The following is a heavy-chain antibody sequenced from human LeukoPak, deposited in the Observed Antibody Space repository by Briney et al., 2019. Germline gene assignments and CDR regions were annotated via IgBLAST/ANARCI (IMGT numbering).Heavy chain of an antibody. CDR2: IYYSGST. Sequence: SQTLSLTCTVSGGSISSGDYYWSWIRQPPGKGLEWIGYIYYSGSTYYNPSLKSRVTISVDTSKNQFSLKLSSVTAADTAVYYCARAQRDYDFWSGSYYYGMDVWGQGTTVTVSS. V-gene: IGHV4-30-4*01. CDR3: ARAQRDYDFWSGSYYYGMDV. J-gene: IGHJ6*02. CDR1: GGSISSGDYY. D-gene: IGHD3-3*01.